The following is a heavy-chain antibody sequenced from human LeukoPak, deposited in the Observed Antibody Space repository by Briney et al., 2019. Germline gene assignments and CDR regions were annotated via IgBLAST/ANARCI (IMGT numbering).Heavy chain of an antibody. CDR3: AKGSYYDSSGSFYFDY. CDR1: GFTFTNYA. V-gene: IGHV3-23*01. Sequence: GGSLRYSCAASGFTFTNYAMSWVRQAPGKGLEWVSGISGSGDNTYYADSVKGRFTISRDNSKNTLYVQVNSLGTEDTAAYYCAKGSYYDSSGSFYFDYWGQGTLVTVSS. D-gene: IGHD3-22*01. J-gene: IGHJ4*02. CDR2: ISGSGDNT.